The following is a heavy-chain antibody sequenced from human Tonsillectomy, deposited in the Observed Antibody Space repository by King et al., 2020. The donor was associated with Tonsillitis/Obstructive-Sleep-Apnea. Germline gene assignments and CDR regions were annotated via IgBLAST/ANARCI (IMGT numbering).Heavy chain of an antibody. CDR2: IKSKTDGGTT. D-gene: IGHD3-3*01. J-gene: IGHJ4*02. Sequence: EVQLVESGGGLVKPGGSLRLSCAASGFTFSNAWMSWVRQAPGKGLEWVGRIKSKTDGGTTDYAAPVKGRFTISRDDSKNTLYLQMNSLNTEDTAVYYCTTKTLYDFWSEIDYWGQGTLVTVSS. CDR3: TTKTLYDFWSEIDY. V-gene: IGHV3-15*01. CDR1: GFTFSNAW.